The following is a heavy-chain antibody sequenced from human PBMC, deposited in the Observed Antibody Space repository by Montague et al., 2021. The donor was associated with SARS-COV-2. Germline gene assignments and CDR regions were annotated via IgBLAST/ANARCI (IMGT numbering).Heavy chain of an antibody. CDR2: LSYDGDNK. J-gene: IGHJ4*02. V-gene: IGHV3-30*04. CDR1: GFTFSSYA. D-gene: IGHD6-19*01. Sequence: SLRLSCAAAGFTFSSYAMHWVRQAPGKGLEWVAGLSYDGDNKYYADSMKGRLTISRDNSKNTLYLQMNSLRAEDAAVYYCARDWGEVGSDWYTGLDYWGQGTLVTVSS. CDR3: ARDWGEVGSDWYTGLDY.